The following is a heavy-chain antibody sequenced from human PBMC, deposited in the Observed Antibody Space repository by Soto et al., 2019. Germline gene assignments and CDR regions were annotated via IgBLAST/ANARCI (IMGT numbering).Heavy chain of an antibody. Sequence: ASVRVSCKXSGYTFTGYYMHWVRQAPGQGLEWMGWINPNSGGTNYAQKFQGRVTMTRDTSISTAYMELSRLRSDDTAVYYCASEYYYDSSGYEEYFQHWGQGTLVTVSS. V-gene: IGHV1-2*02. D-gene: IGHD3-22*01. CDR3: ASEYYYDSSGYEEYFQH. CDR2: INPNSGGT. J-gene: IGHJ1*01. CDR1: GYTFTGYY.